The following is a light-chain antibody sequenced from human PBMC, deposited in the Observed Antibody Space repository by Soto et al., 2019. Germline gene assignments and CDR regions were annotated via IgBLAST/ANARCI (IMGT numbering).Light chain of an antibody. CDR1: QSIGRN. V-gene: IGKV1-39*01. CDR3: QQSYNTPWT. Sequence: EMYITQCPSSHYAYVGARVTITCRTSQSIGRNLNWYLKKSVKAPKLLVYAASLLHTGVPSRFSGGGSGTAFTLTISSLQPEDSATYYCQQSYNTPWTLRHGTQ. J-gene: IGKJ1*01. CDR2: AAS.